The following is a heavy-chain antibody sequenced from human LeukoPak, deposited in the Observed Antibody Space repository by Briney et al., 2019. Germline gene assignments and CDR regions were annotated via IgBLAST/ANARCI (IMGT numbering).Heavy chain of an antibody. V-gene: IGHV1-69*13. Sequence: ASVTVSCKASGGTFSSYAISWVRQAPGQGLKWMGGIIPIFGTANYAQKFQGRVTITADESTSTAYMELSSLRSEDTAVYYCARDYGDYGENGYWGQGTLVTVSS. D-gene: IGHD4-17*01. CDR1: GGTFSSYA. J-gene: IGHJ4*02. CDR2: IIPIFGTA. CDR3: ARDYGDYGENGY.